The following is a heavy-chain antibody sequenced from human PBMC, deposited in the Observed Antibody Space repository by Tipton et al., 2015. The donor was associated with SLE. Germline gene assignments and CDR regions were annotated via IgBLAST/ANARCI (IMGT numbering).Heavy chain of an antibody. D-gene: IGHD2-8*02. Sequence: SLRFSCAASGFTFSSYGMHWVRQAPGKGLEWVAFIRYDGSNKYYADSVKGRFTISRDNSKNTLYLQMNSLRAEDTAVYYCANLSPCTGGVCYEDYWGQGPLVAVSS. CDR2: IRYDGSNK. CDR3: ANLSPCTGGVCYEDY. V-gene: IGHV3-30*02. CDR1: GFTFSSYG. J-gene: IGHJ4*02.